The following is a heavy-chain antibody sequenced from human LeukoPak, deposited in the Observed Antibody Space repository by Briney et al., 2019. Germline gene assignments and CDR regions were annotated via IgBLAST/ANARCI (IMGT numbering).Heavy chain of an antibody. D-gene: IGHD2-8*02. V-gene: IGHV1-3*01. J-gene: IGHJ6*02. CDR1: GYTFTSYA. Sequence: ASVQVSCKASGYTFTSYAMHWVRQAPGQRLEWMGWINAGNGNTKYSQKFQGRVTITRDTSASTAYMELSSLRSEDTAVYYCARLNTVYYGMDVWGQGTTVTVSS. CDR3: ARLNTVYYGMDV. CDR2: INAGNGNT.